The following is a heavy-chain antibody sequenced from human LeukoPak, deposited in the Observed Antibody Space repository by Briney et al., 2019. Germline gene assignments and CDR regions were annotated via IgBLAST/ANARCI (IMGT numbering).Heavy chain of an antibody. J-gene: IGHJ4*02. CDR2: ISTTSNYK. CDR1: GLTFRSYS. Sequence: GGSLRLSCVASGLTFRSYSMNWVRQAPGKGLEWVSSISTTSNYKYYADSLKGRFTISRDNTKNSLYLQMNSLRAEDTAVYYCARVRVNGDSSGSTGNWGQGTLVTVSS. CDR3: ARVRVNGDSSGSTGN. D-gene: IGHD3-22*01. V-gene: IGHV3-21*01.